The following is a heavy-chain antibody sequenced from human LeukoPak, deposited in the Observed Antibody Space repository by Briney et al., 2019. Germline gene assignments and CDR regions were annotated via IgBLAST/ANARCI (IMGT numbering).Heavy chain of an antibody. Sequence: SETLSLTCAVSDYSISSDYFWGWIRQPPGKGLEWIGNIYHSGSTYYNPSFKSRVTISVDTSKNQFSLNLSSVTAADTAVYYCARDYRGIRRAGHGFDIWGQGAMVTVSS. CDR3: ARDYRGIRRAGHGFDI. V-gene: IGHV4-38-2*02. CDR1: DYSISSDYF. CDR2: IYHSGST. J-gene: IGHJ3*02. D-gene: IGHD3-10*01.